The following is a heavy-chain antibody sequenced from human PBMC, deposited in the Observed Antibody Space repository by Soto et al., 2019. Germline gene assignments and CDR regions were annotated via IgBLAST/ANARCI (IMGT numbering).Heavy chain of an antibody. J-gene: IGHJ6*02. CDR3: AKETVDILTGYYRSYYYYGMDV. V-gene: IGHV1-46*01. CDR2: INPSGGST. Sequence: ASVKVSCKASGYTFTSYYMHWVRQAPGQGLEWMGIINPSGGSTSYAQKFQGRVTMTRDNSKNTLYLQMNSLRAEDTAVYYCAKETVDILTGYYRSYYYYGMDVWGQGTTVTVSS. CDR1: GYTFTSYY. D-gene: IGHD3-9*01.